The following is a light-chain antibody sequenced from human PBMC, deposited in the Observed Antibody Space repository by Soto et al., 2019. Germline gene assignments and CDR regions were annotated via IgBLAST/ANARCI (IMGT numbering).Light chain of an antibody. CDR1: QSISSY. V-gene: IGKV1-39*01. J-gene: IGKJ1*01. CDR3: QQSYSTPPT. CDR2: AAS. Sequence: DIQMTQSPSSLSASVGDRVTITCRASQSISSYLNWYQQKPGKAPKLLIYAASSLQRGVPSTFSGSGSGTDFTLTISSLQPEDVATYYCQQSYSTPPTFGQGTKVEI.